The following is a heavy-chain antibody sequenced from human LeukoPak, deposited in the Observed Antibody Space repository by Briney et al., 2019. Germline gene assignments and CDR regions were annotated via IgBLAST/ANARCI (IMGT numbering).Heavy chain of an antibody. CDR2: IYSGGST. D-gene: IGHD3-22*01. V-gene: IGHV3-66*01. CDR3: ATRDSSGYRTYAFDI. J-gene: IGHJ3*02. CDR1: GFTVSSNY. Sequence: GGSLRLSCAASGFTVSSNYMSWVRQAPGKGLEWVSVIYSGGSTYYADSVKGRFTISRDNSKNTLYLQMNSLGAEDTAVYYCATRDSSGYRTYAFDIWGQGTMVTVSS.